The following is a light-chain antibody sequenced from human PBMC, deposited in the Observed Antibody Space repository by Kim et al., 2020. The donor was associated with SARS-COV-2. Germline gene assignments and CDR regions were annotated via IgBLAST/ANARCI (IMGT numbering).Light chain of an antibody. J-gene: IGLJ2*01. CDR1: SSDVGGYNY. CDR3: SSYAGSNNVL. Sequence: GHSVGISCTGTSSDVGGYNYVSWYQPHPGKAPKLMIYELDKRPSGVPDRFSGSKSGNTASLTVSGLQAEDEADYYCSSYAGSNNVLFGGGTQLTVL. CDR2: ELD. V-gene: IGLV2-8*01.